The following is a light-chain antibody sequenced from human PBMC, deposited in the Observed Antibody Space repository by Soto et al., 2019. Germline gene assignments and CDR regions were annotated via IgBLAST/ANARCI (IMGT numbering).Light chain of an antibody. CDR2: QVT. V-gene: IGLV2-14*01. Sequence: QSVLTLPASVSGSPGQSITISCTGTSSDLAIYNYVSWYQQQPGKAPKLMIYQVTNRPSGVSNRFSGSRSGNTASLTISGLQAEDEADYYCSSYTDSSNYVFGTGTKVNVL. J-gene: IGLJ1*01. CDR3: SSYTDSSNYV. CDR1: SSDLAIYNY.